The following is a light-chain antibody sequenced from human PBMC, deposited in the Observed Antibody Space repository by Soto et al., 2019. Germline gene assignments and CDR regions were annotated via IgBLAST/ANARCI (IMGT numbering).Light chain of an antibody. CDR3: AAWDVSLHGYV. CDR2: SNN. J-gene: IGLJ1*01. CDR1: SSNIGSET. Sequence: QAVVTQPPSVSETPGQRVTISCSGGSSNIGSETVNWYQHLPGTAPKLLIYSNNQRPSGVPDRFSGSRSGTSASLAISGLQSEDEADYYCAAWDVSLHGYVFGTGTKLTVL. V-gene: IGLV1-44*01.